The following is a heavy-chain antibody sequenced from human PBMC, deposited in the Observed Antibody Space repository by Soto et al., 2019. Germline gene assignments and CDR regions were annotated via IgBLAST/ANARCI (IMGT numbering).Heavy chain of an antibody. CDR3: ARVRGKLNSDDYYGMDV. V-gene: IGHV4-59*01. D-gene: IGHD6-13*01. J-gene: IGHJ6*02. CDR1: GGSISSYY. CDR2: IYYSGST. Sequence: SETLSLTCTVSGGSISSYYWSWIRQPPGKGLEWIGYIYYSGSTNYNPSLKSRVTISVDTSKNQFSLKLSSVTAADTAVYYCARVRGKLNSDDYYGMDVWGQGTTVTVSS.